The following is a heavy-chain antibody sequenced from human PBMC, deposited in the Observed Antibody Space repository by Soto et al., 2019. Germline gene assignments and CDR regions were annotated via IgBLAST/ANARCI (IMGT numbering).Heavy chain of an antibody. V-gene: IGHV3-23*01. CDR3: ARTTTTKSRYY. J-gene: IGHJ4*02. CDR1: GFTFSSYD. CDR2: ISVTGSGT. D-gene: IGHD4-17*01. Sequence: EVQLLESGGGLVQPGGSLGLSCAASGFTFSSYDMSWVRQAPGKGLEYVSSISVTGSGTYYADSVKGRFTISRDNSKNTLYLQMNSLRVEDTAVYYCARTTTTKSRYYWGQGTLVTVSS.